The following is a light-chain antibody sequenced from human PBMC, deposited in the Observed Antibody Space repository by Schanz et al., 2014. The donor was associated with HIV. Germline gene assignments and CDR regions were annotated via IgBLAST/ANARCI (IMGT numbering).Light chain of an antibody. CDR1: QSVRNRY. Sequence: EIVLTQSPGTLSLSPGERATLSCRASQSVRNRYLAWYKQNDGQAPRLLIYGASNRATGIPDRFSGSGSGTDFALPISGLQSEDFALDYCQQYSDWPPSTFGQGTKVEIK. CDR2: GAS. V-gene: IGKV3-20*01. CDR3: QQYSDWPPST. J-gene: IGKJ2*01.